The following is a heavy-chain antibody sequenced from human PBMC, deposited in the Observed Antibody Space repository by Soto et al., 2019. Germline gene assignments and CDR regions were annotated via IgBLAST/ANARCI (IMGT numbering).Heavy chain of an antibody. J-gene: IGHJ5*02. D-gene: IGHD2-2*01. CDR2: TYYRSKWYN. CDR1: GDSVSSNSAS. Sequence: SQTLSLTCAISGDSVSSNSASWNLIRQSPSRGLGWLGRTYYRSKWYNDYAVSVKSRITINPDTSKNQFSLQLNSVTPEDTAVYYCAREDIVVVPAARGNWFDPWGQGTLVTVSS. V-gene: IGHV6-1*01. CDR3: AREDIVVVPAARGNWFDP.